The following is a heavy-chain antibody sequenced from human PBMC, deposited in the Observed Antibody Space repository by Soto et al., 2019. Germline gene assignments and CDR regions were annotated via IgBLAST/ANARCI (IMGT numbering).Heavy chain of an antibody. CDR2: IYYSGST. J-gene: IGHJ4*02. D-gene: IGHD5-18*01. Sequence: SETLSLTCTVSGGSISSGDYYWSWIRQPPGKGLEWIGYIYYSGSTYYNPSLKSRVTISVDTSKNQFSLKLSSVTAADTAVYYCARVQGGGGAMVHNYWGQGTLVTAPQ. CDR3: ARVQGGGGAMVHNY. CDR1: GGSISSGDYY. V-gene: IGHV4-30-4*01.